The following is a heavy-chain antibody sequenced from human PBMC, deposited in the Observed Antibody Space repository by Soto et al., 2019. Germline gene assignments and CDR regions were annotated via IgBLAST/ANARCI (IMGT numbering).Heavy chain of an antibody. D-gene: IGHD3-22*01. V-gene: IGHV4-39*02. J-gene: IGHJ4*01. CDR1: DASMKSSGQY. CDR3: ARDVGLLYDSSPSGQFDF. CDR2: VSDSGST. Sequence: SETLSLTCTVSDASMKSSGQYWGWIRQPPGKALEWIGSVSDSGSTYYNLSLKSRVTISVDKSKNQFSLTLTSVTAADTAVYSCARDVGLLYDSSPSGQFDFWGHVTLLTVSS.